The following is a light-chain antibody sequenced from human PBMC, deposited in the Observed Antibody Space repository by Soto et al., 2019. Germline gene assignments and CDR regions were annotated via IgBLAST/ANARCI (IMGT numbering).Light chain of an antibody. CDR1: DSNIGSNS. CDR2: KSD. V-gene: IGLV1-47*01. CDR3: ATWDDGLSGVL. Sequence: QSVLTQPPSASGTPGQRVSITCSGSDSNIGSNSVHWYQQVPGMAHKLLVYKSDQRPSGVPDRFSGSKSVTSASLAIIWLRAEDEAEYYCATWDDGLSGVLFGGVTKVTVL. J-gene: IGLJ2*01.